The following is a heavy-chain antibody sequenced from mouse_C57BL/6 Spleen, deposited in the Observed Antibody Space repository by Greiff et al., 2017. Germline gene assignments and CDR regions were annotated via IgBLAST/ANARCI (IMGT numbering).Heavy chain of an antibody. CDR3: ARSGDGYYPYAMDY. Sequence: QVQLQQPGAELVMPGASVKLSCKASGYTFTSYWMHWVKQRPGQGLEWIGEIDPSDSYTNYNQKFKGKSTLTVDKSSSTAYMQLSSLTSEDSAVYYCARSGDGYYPYAMDYWGQGTSVTVSS. CDR1: GYTFTSYW. D-gene: IGHD2-3*01. V-gene: IGHV1-69*01. CDR2: IDPSDSYT. J-gene: IGHJ4*01.